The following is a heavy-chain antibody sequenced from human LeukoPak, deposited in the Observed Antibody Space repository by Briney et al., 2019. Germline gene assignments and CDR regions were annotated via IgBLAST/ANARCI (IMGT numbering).Heavy chain of an antibody. J-gene: IGHJ4*02. CDR2: ITPSGGT. CDR3: ARDRYGDGFAHFDY. V-gene: IGHV1-2*02. CDR1: GYTFTSYA. D-gene: IGHD5-24*01. Sequence: ASVKVSCKASGYTFTSYAMHWVRRAPGQGLEWMGWITPSGGTNYPQKFQGGVAITRDTSITTAYMDLSRLTSDDTAVYYCARDRYGDGFAHFDYWGQGALVTVSS.